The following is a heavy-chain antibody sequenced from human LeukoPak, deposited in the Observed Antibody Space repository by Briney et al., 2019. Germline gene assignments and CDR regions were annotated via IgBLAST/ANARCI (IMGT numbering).Heavy chain of an antibody. V-gene: IGHV3-64*01. CDR2: ISSNGGST. J-gene: IGHJ4*02. CDR3: ARGRGSWPRCFFDY. CDR1: GFTFCSYA. D-gene: IGHD1-26*01. Sequence: GGSLRLSCAASGFTFCSYAMHWVRQAPGKGLEYVSAISSNGGSTYYANSVKGRFTISRDNSKNTLYLQMGSLRAEDMAVYYCARGRGSWPRCFFDYWGQGTLVTVSS.